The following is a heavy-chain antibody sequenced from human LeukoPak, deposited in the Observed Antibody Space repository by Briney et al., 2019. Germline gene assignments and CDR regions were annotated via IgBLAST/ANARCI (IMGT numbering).Heavy chain of an antibody. D-gene: IGHD7-27*01. CDR2: MSPGSGNT. CDR1: GYTLTSYD. J-gene: IGHJ4*02. CDR3: ARGVDAGVDY. V-gene: IGHV1-8*01. Sequence: ASQKVSCKACGYTLTSYDINWVRQASGPELERMGWMSPGSGNTDYAQKFQGRVTMTRSTSTSTAYMELSSLTSEDTAVYYCARGVDAGVDYWGQGTLVTVSS.